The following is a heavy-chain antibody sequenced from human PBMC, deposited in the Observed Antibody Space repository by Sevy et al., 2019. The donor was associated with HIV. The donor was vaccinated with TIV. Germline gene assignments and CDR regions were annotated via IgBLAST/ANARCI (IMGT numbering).Heavy chain of an antibody. V-gene: IGHV3-30*02. CDR3: AKRGSKSGHALGY. Sequence: GGSLRLSCIESGFTLSNYDIHWVRQAAGKGLEWVAFIQYDGSIQYYADSVKGRFTISRDNSKNTLYLQMNSLRPEDTAIDYCAKRGSKSGHALGYWGQGTLVTVSS. J-gene: IGHJ4*02. D-gene: IGHD5-12*01. CDR1: GFTLSNYD. CDR2: IQYDGSIQ.